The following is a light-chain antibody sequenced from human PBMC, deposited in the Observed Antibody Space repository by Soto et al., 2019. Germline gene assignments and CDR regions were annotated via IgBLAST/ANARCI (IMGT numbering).Light chain of an antibody. J-gene: IGKJ5*01. Sequence: DIQMTQSPSTLSASVGDRVTITCRASQSISSWLAWFQQKPGKAPKLLIYGASNLQSGVPSRFNGSGSGTDFTLTISSLQPDDSATYYCQQGGTFGQGTRLEIK. CDR1: QSISSW. CDR2: GAS. V-gene: IGKV1-5*01. CDR3: QQGGT.